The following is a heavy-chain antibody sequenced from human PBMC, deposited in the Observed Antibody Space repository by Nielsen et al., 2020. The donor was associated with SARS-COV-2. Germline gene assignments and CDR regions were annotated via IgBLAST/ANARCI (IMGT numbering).Heavy chain of an antibody. CDR1: GDGLSSYW. CDR3: ARHSNYFGSGTMSGWFDA. V-gene: IGHV5-10-1*01. D-gene: IGHD3-10*01. J-gene: IGHJ5*02. CDR2: IDPSDSYI. Sequence: GESLKISCKASGDGLSSYWISWVRQMPGKGPEWMGRIDPSDSYINYSPSFQGHVTISADKSISTAYLQGSSLKASDTAMYYCARHSNYFGSGTMSGWFDAWGQGTLVTVSS.